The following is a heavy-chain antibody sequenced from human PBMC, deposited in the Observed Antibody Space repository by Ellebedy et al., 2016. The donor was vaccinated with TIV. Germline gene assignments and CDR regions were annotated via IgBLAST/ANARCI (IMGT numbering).Heavy chain of an antibody. CDR1: GGSFSGYY. Sequence: SETLSLTCAVYGGSFSGYYWSWVRQPPGKGLEWIGEVNQSGRTNYHPSRKSRVTISVDTSKNQFSLRLSSVTAADTAVYYCAEGRSGWYYFDYWGQGTLVTVSS. CDR2: VNQSGRT. V-gene: IGHV4-34*01. D-gene: IGHD6-19*01. J-gene: IGHJ4*02. CDR3: AEGRSGWYYFDY.